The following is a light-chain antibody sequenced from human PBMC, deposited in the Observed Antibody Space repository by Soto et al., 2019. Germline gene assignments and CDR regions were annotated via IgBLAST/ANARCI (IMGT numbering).Light chain of an antibody. Sequence: QSALTQPASVSGSPGQSITISCTGTSSDVGGYNYVSWYQQHPGKAPKLMIYEVTYRPSGVSSRFSGSKSGNTASLTISGLQAEDEADYYCSSYTSNLNRVFGGGTKLTVL. CDR2: EVT. V-gene: IGLV2-14*01. CDR3: SSYTSNLNRV. J-gene: IGLJ3*02. CDR1: SSDVGGYNY.